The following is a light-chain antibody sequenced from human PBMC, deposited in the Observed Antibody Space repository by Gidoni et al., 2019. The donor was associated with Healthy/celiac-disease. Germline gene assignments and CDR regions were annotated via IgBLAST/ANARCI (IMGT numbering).Light chain of an antibody. V-gene: IGKV4-1*01. CDR3: QQYYSTPT. CDR2: WAS. CDR1: PSVLYSSNNKNY. J-gene: IGKJ1*01. Sequence: DIVMTQSPHSLAVSLGERATINCKSSPSVLYSSNNKNYLAWYQQKPGQPPKLLISWASTRESGVPDRVSGSGSGTDFTLTISSLQAEDVAVYYCQQYYSTPTFGQGTKVEIK.